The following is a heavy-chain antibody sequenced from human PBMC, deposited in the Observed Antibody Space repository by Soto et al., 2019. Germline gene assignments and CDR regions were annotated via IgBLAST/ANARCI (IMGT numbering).Heavy chain of an antibody. V-gene: IGHV4-39*01. CDR1: DDSINSDKYY. D-gene: IGHD3-9*01. J-gene: IGHJ4*02. CDR2: IYYRGNA. Sequence: QLQLQESGPGLVKPSETLSLTCSVSDDSINSDKYYWGWIRQPPGKGLEWIGSIYYRGNAYYNPSLQTRVTISLDKSGSQFSLKLNSVTAADSAVYFCARLEGLATISYSFDFWGPGALVTVSS. CDR3: ARLEGLATISYSFDF.